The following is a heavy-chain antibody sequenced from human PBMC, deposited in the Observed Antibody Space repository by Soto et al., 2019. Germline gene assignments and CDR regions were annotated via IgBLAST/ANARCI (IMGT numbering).Heavy chain of an antibody. CDR2: IYYTGST. J-gene: IGHJ4*02. V-gene: IGHV4-30-4*01. Sequence: QVRLRESGPGLVKPSQTLSLTCTVSGGSISSGDYFWSWVRQPPGKGLEWIGYIYYTGSTSYNPSLKSRITMSVDTSKNQFSLKVSSVTAADTAVYFCARDDGYYRLYDYWGQGTLVTVSS. D-gene: IGHD3-3*01. CDR3: ARDDGYYRLYDY. CDR1: GGSISSGDYF.